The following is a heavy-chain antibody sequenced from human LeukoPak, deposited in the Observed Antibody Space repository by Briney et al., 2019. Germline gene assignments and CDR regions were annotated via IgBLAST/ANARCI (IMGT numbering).Heavy chain of an antibody. Sequence: ASVKVSCKASGYTFTGYYMHWVRQAPGQGLEWMGIINPSGGSTSYAQKFQGRVTMTRDTSTSTVYMELSSLRSEDTAVYYCARLDYVWGSYRTIDYWGQGTLVTVSS. J-gene: IGHJ4*02. CDR2: INPSGGST. CDR1: GYTFTGYY. CDR3: ARLDYVWGSYRTIDY. V-gene: IGHV1-46*01. D-gene: IGHD3-16*02.